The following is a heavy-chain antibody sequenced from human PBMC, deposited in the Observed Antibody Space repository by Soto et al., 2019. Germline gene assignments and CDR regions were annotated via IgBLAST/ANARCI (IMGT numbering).Heavy chain of an antibody. CDR3: ARVLRIQLWKKVFDL. Sequence: QVQLVQSGAEVKKPGSSVKVSCKASGGTFSSYVVSWVRQAPGQGLEWMGGMTPIFNTANYAQKFQGRVTITANESTSTAFMELSSLRSEDTAAYFCARVLRIQLWKKVFDLWGQGTMVTVSS. V-gene: IGHV1-69*01. J-gene: IGHJ3*01. D-gene: IGHD5-18*01. CDR1: GGTFSSYV. CDR2: MTPIFNTA.